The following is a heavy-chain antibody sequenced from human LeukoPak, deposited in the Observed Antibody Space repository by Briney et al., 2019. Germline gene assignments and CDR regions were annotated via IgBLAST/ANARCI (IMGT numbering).Heavy chain of an antibody. CDR1: GFTFGDYA. Sequence: PGGSLRLSCTASGFTFGDYAMSWVRQAPGKGLEWVGFIRSKAYGGTTEYAASVKGRFTISRDDSKSIAYLQMNSLKTEDTAVYYCTRGGPDIVVLVADYWGQGTLVTVSS. V-gene: IGHV3-49*04. CDR2: IRSKAYGGTT. J-gene: IGHJ4*02. CDR3: TRGGPDIVVLVADY. D-gene: IGHD2-15*01.